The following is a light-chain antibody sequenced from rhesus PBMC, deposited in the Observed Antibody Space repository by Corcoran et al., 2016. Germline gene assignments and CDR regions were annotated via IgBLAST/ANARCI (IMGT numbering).Light chain of an antibody. CDR2: KAS. CDR3: QQYSSSLT. Sequence: DIQMTQSPSSLSASVGDTVTITCRASQRISSWLAWYQQKPGKAPKLLIYKASTLQSGVPSRFSGSGSGTDFTLTISSLQSEDFATFYCQQYSSSLTLGPGTKLDIK. J-gene: IGKJ3*01. CDR1: QRISSW. V-gene: IGKV1-22*01.